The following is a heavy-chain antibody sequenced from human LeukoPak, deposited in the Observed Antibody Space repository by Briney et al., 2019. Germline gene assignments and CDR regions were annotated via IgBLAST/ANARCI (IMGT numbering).Heavy chain of an antibody. D-gene: IGHD3-3*01. CDR2: IKQDGSEK. V-gene: IGHV3-7*01. J-gene: IGHJ4*02. CDR1: GFTFGDYA. Sequence: GGSLRLSCTASGFTFGDYAMSWVRQAPGKGLEWVANIKQDGSEKYYVDSVKGRFTISRDNAKNSLYLQMNSLRAEDTAVYYCARDTSGYYGAYYFGYWGQGTLVTVSS. CDR3: ARDTSGYYGAYYFGY.